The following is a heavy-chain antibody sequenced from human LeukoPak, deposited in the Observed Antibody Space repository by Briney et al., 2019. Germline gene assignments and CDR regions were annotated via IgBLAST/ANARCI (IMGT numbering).Heavy chain of an antibody. CDR2: IYYSGST. Sequence: SETLSLTCTVSGGSISSSSYYWGWIRQPPGKGLEWIGSIYYSGSTYYNPSLKSRVTISVDTSKNQFSLKLSSVTAADTAVYYCARPTVVGGVILILYWGQGTLVTVSS. CDR1: GGSISSSSYY. CDR3: ARPTVVGGVILILY. J-gene: IGHJ4*02. D-gene: IGHD3-16*01. V-gene: IGHV4-39*01.